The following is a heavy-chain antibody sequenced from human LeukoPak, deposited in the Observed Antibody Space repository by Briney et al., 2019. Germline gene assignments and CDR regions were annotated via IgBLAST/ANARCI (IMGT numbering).Heavy chain of an antibody. V-gene: IGHV3-33*01. J-gene: IGHJ4*01. D-gene: IGHD4-11*01. Sequence: GGSLRLSCAASGFIFSHHGMHWVRQAPGQGLEWVAVIWSDGTNRFYAGSVKGRFTISRDNSQNTVFLQMDSRRVKDTAIYYCARDAQRGFDYSNSLKYWGHGTLVTVSS. CDR3: ARDAQRGFDYSNSLKY. CDR1: GFIFSHHG. CDR2: IWSDGTNR.